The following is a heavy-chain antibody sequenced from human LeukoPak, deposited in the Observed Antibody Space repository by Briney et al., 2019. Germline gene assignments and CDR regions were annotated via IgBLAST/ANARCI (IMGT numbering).Heavy chain of an antibody. CDR1: GGSISSYY. V-gene: IGHV4-4*07. CDR2: IYTSGST. Sequence: SETLSLTCTVSGGSISSYYWSWIRQPAGKGLEWIGRIYTSGSTDYNPSLKSRVTMSVDTSKNQFSLKLSSVTAADTAVYYCARGRNYYDSSGYQIDYWGQGTLVTVSS. D-gene: IGHD3-22*01. CDR3: ARGRNYYDSSGYQIDY. J-gene: IGHJ4*02.